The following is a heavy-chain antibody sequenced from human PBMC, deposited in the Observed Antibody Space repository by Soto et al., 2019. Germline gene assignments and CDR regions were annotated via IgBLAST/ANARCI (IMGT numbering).Heavy chain of an antibody. V-gene: IGHV4-61*01. J-gene: IGHJ4*02. Sequence: PSETLSLTCTVSGGSVSSASYYWSWIRQPPGKGLEWIGYIYYSGSTNYNPSLKSRVTISVDTSKNQFSLKLSSVTAADTAVYYCASQYFGGYSYWGQGTLVTVSS. CDR2: IYYSGST. D-gene: IGHD2-21*02. CDR1: GGSVSSASYY. CDR3: ASQYFGGYSY.